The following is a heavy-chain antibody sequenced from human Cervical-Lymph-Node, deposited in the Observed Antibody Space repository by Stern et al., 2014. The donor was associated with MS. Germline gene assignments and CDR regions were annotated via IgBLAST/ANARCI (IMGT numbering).Heavy chain of an antibody. CDR3: ASGTGSKRPTGNY. J-gene: IGHJ4*02. V-gene: IGHV1-46*01. CDR2: INPSGDSA. D-gene: IGHD3/OR15-3a*01. CDR1: GYTFTSQY. Sequence: VQLVESGAEVKKPGASVKVSCKASGYTFTSQYMHWVRQAPGQGPEWAGIINPSGDSASYAQKFQGRVTMTRDTSTSTVYMELSSLRSEDTAVYYCASGTGSKRPTGNYWGQGTLVTVSS.